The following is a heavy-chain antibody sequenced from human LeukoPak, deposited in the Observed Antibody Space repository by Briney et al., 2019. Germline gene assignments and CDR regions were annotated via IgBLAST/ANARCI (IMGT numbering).Heavy chain of an antibody. Sequence: GGSLILSCAACAFTCSDYYMSWIRRAPRKGLEWFSYISSSGSTIYYADSVKGRFNISWDNAKNSLYLQMNSLRAEDTAVYYCARARYDYVWGSYRYTYYYYYMDVWGKGTTVTVSS. CDR2: ISSSGSTI. CDR3: ARARYDYVWGSYRYTYYYYYMDV. CDR1: AFTCSDYY. J-gene: IGHJ6*03. D-gene: IGHD3-16*02. V-gene: IGHV3-11*04.